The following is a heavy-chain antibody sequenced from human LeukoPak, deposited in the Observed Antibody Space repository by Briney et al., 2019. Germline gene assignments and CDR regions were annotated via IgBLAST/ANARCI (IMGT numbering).Heavy chain of an antibody. V-gene: IGHV1-24*01. CDR2: FDPEDGET. J-gene: IGHJ4*02. CDR1: GYTLTELS. CDR3: ATPGITIFGVSRDEFDY. Sequence: ASVKVSCKVSGYTLTELSMHWVRQAPGKGLEWMGGFDPEDGETIYAQKFQGRVTMTEDTSTDTAYMELSSLRSEDTAVYYCATPGITIFGVSRDEFDYWGQGTLVTVSS. D-gene: IGHD3-3*01.